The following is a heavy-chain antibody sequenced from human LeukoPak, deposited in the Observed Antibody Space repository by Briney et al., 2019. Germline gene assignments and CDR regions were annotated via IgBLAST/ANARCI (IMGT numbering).Heavy chain of an antibody. CDR1: GVSVSSGGYY. CDR2: IYNSGST. CDR3: ARSDYGDPGDH. Sequence: PSETLSLTCTVSGVSVSSGGYYWSWIRQPPGKGLEWIGYIYNSGSTNYNPSLESRVTISGDTSKNQFSLKLSSVTAADTAVYYCARSDYGDPGDHWGQGTLVTVSS. J-gene: IGHJ4*02. D-gene: IGHD4-17*01. V-gene: IGHV4-61*08.